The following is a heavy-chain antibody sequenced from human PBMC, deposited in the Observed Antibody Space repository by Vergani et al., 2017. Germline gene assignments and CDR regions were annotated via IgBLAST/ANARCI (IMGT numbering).Heavy chain of an antibody. CDR2: ISGSGGST. J-gene: IGHJ4*02. V-gene: IGHV3-23*04. CDR3: AKDEEDLAARPAFLFDY. CDR1: GFTFSSYD. D-gene: IGHD6-6*01. Sequence: EVQLVESGGGLVQPGGSLRLSCAASGFTFSSYDMHWVRQAPGKGLEWVSAISGSGGSTYYADSVKGRFTISRDNSKNTLYLQMNSLRAEDTAVYYCAKDEEDLAARPAFLFDYWGQGTLVTVSS.